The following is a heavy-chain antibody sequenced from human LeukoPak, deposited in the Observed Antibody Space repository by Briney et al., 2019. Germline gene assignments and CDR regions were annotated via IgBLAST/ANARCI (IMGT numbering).Heavy chain of an antibody. CDR3: ARGRYFDWLPSNWFDP. J-gene: IGHJ5*02. Sequence: SETLSLTCTVSGGSISGYYWSWLRQPPGRRLEWVGYIYYSGSTIYNPSLKSRVTISVDTSKNQVSLELSSVTAADTAVYYCARGRYFDWLPSNWFDPWGQGTLVTVSS. D-gene: IGHD3-9*01. CDR1: GGSISGYY. CDR2: IYYSGST. V-gene: IGHV4-59*01.